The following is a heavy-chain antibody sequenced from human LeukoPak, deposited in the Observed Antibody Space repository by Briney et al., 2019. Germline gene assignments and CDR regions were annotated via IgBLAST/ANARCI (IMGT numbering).Heavy chain of an antibody. CDR3: ASDPPYSSGWYGLDY. Sequence: GRSLRLSCAASGLTFSKFAVHWVRQAPGKGLEWVAVISYDGASKYYGDSVKGRFTISRDNSIHTVYLQMNSLRPEDTAVYYRASDPPYSSGWYGLDYWGQGTLVTVSS. CDR2: ISYDGASK. D-gene: IGHD6-19*01. CDR1: GLTFSKFA. V-gene: IGHV3-30-3*01. J-gene: IGHJ4*02.